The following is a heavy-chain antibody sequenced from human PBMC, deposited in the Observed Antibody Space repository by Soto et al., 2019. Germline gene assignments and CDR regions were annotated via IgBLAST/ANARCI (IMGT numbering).Heavy chain of an antibody. Sequence: PSETLSLTCAVSGYSISSGYYWGWIRQPPGMGLEWIGSIYHSGSTYYNPSLKSRVTISVDTSKNQFSLKLSSVTAADTAVYYCARGPRDGGIDYWGQGTLVTVSS. J-gene: IGHJ4*02. D-gene: IGHD4-17*01. CDR3: ARGPRDGGIDY. V-gene: IGHV4-38-2*01. CDR2: IYHSGST. CDR1: GYSISSGYY.